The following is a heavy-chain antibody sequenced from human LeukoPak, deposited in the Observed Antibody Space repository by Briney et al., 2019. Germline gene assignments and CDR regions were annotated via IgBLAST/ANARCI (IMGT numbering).Heavy chain of an antibody. CDR3: ARHPYGVLDY. V-gene: IGHV3-7*01. CDR2: IKQDGSEK. Sequence: GGSLRLSCAVSGYSFNTYWMTWVRQAPGKGLEWVANIKQDGSEKYYVDSVKGRFTISRDNAKNSLYLQMNSLRAEDTGVYYCARHPYGVLDYWGQGTLVTLSS. J-gene: IGHJ4*02. CDR1: GYSFNTYW. D-gene: IGHD3-10*01.